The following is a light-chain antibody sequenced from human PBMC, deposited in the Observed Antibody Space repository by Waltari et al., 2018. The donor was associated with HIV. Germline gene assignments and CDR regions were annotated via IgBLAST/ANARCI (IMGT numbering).Light chain of an antibody. J-gene: IGKJ2*01. CDR2: DTS. CDR3: QQYEASPPMYI. V-gene: IGKV3-20*01. Sequence: ETVLTQSPGTLSLSSGASAILPRRASQTINTNYLAWYQLKPDPPPRLLNYDTSTSGAGIPDRFSGSGSGTDFSLTISRLEPEDFAVYFCQQYEASPPMYIFGQGTRLEV. CDR1: QTINTNY.